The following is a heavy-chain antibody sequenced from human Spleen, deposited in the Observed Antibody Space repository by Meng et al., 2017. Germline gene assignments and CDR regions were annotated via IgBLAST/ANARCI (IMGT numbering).Heavy chain of an antibody. Sequence: SETLSLTCAVYGGSFSGYDWSWIRQPPGKGLEWIGEINHSGSTKYNPSLKSRVTISVDTSKNQFSLKLSSVTAADTAVYYCARVPVLRFLEWVRSRYGMDVWGQGTTVTVSS. CDR2: INHSGST. V-gene: IGHV4-34*01. J-gene: IGHJ6*02. CDR3: ARVPVLRFLEWVRSRYGMDV. CDR1: GGSFSGYD. D-gene: IGHD3-3*01.